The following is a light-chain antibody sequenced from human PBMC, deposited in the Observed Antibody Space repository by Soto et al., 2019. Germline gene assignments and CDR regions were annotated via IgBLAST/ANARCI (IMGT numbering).Light chain of an antibody. CDR3: QQYHRSSIT. V-gene: IGKV1-5*01. Sequence: DIHMTQSPSTLSASPGDSATITCRASQSLNNDLAWYQQKPGKAPNLLIYDASTLERGVPSRFSGTGSGTEFTLAINSLQPDDFATYYCQQYHRSSITFGQGTRLEI. J-gene: IGKJ5*01. CDR1: QSLNND. CDR2: DAS.